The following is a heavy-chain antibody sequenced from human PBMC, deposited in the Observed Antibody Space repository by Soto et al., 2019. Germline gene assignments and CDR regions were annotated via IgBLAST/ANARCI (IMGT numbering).Heavy chain of an antibody. V-gene: IGHV4-4*07. CDR2: IYTSGST. Sequence: ASETLSLTCTVSGGSISSYYWSWIRQPAGKGLEWIGRIYTSGSTNYNPSLKSRVTMSVDTSKNQFSLKLSSVTAADTAVYYCARDSVLLWFGELSNTDYYYYGMDVWGQGTTVTVSS. J-gene: IGHJ6*02. CDR1: GGSISSYY. D-gene: IGHD3-10*01. CDR3: ARDSVLLWFGELSNTDYYYYGMDV.